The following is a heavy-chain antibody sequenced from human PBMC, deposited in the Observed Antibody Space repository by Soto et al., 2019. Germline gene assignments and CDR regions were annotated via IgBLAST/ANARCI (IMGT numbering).Heavy chain of an antibody. CDR2: ISGSGGGT. Sequence: GSLRLSCAASGITFSSYAMSWVRQAPGKGLEWVSSISGSGGGTYYADSVKGRFTISRDNAKNSLYLQMNSLRAEDTALYYCAKDSLGDYIWGSYRYNAFDIWGQGPMVTVSS. D-gene: IGHD3-16*02. V-gene: IGHV3-23*01. CDR3: AKDSLGDYIWGSYRYNAFDI. CDR1: GITFSSYA. J-gene: IGHJ3*02.